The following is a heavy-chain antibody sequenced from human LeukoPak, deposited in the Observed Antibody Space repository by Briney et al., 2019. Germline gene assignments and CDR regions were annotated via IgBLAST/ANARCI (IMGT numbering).Heavy chain of an antibody. J-gene: IGHJ4*02. CDR3: NTDFSGPYDY. CDR1: GFIFTNAW. V-gene: IGHV3-15*01. CDR2: IKRISDGGTP. Sequence: GGSLRLSCAASGFIFTNAWMRWVPQTPGKGLEWVGRIKRISDGGTPDYAAPVKGRFTISRDDSKNTLYLQMNSLKTEDTAVYYCNTDFSGPYDYWGQGTLVIVSS. D-gene: IGHD6-25*01.